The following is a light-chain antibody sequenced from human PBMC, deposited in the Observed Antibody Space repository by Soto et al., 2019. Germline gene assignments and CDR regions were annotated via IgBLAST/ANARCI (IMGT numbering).Light chain of an antibody. CDR1: SSDVGGYKL. V-gene: IGLV2-23*01. CDR2: EGS. J-gene: IGLJ1*01. CDR3: CSYAGSSTYV. Sequence: QSVLTQPASVSGSPGQSITISCTGTSSDVGGYKLVSWYQQHPGKAPKLMIYEGSKRPSGVSNRFSASKSGNTASLTISGLQAEDEAYYYCCSYAGSSTYVFGTGTKLTVL.